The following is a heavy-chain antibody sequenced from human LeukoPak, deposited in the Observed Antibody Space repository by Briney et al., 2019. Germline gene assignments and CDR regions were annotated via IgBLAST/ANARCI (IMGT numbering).Heavy chain of an antibody. V-gene: IGHV1-18*01. CDR1: GYSFTSYG. J-gene: IGHJ4*02. CDR2: TSAYNGNT. CDR3: ARHSSDWEFDY. D-gene: IGHD6-19*01. Sequence: ASVKVSCKASGYSFTSYGISWVRQAPGQGLEWMGWTSAYNGNTNYAQKLQGRVTMTTDTSTSTAYMELRSLRSDDTAVYYCARHSSDWEFDYWGQGTLDSVFS.